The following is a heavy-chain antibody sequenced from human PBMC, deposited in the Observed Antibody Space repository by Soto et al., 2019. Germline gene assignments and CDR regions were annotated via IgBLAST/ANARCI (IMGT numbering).Heavy chain of an antibody. CDR1: GFTFTSSA. J-gene: IGHJ6*02. V-gene: IGHV1-58*02. CDR3: ARGMIAVAGPTNYYYYGMDV. CDR2: IVVGSGNT. D-gene: IGHD6-19*01. Sequence: SVKVSCKASGFTFTSSAMQWVRQARGQRLEWIGWIVVGSGNTNYAQKFQERVTITRDMSTSTAYMELSSLRSEDTAVYYCARGMIAVAGPTNYYYYGMDVWGQGTTVTVSS.